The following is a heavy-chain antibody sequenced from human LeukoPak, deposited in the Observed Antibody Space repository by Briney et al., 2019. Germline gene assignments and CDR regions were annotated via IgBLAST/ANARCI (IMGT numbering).Heavy chain of an antibody. J-gene: IGHJ4*02. CDR3: ARVSMVTRTWYFDY. D-gene: IGHD5-18*01. V-gene: IGHV3-11*06. CDR2: ISSSSSYT. Sequence: PGGSLRLSCATSGFTFSNAWMSWIRQAPGKGLEWVSYISSSSSYTNYADSVKGRFTISRDNAKNSLYLQMNSLRAEDTAVYYCARVSMVTRTWYFDYWGQGTLVTVSS. CDR1: GFTFSNAW.